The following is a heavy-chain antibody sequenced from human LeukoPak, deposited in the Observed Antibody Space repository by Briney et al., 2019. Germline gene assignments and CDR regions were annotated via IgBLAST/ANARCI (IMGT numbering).Heavy chain of an antibody. J-gene: IGHJ4*02. Sequence: ESGPTLVKPTQTLTLTCTFSGFSLSTSGVGVGWIRQPPGKALEWLALIYWDDDKRYSPSLKSRLTITKDTSKNQVVLTMTNMDPVDTATYYCAHGWGPDTAMAASFDYWGQGTLVTVSS. CDR3: AHGWGPDTAMAASFDY. CDR1: GFSLSTSGVG. D-gene: IGHD5-18*01. CDR2: IYWDDDK. V-gene: IGHV2-5*02.